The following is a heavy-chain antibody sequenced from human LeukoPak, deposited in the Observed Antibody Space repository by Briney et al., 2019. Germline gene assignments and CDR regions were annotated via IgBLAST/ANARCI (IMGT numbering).Heavy chain of an antibody. V-gene: IGHV4-31*02. CDR2: IYYSGST. CDR3: AREVVPAAIGY. J-gene: IGHJ4*02. D-gene: IGHD2-2*01. Sequence: SWIRQHPGKGLEWIGYIYYSGSTYYNPSLKSRITISVDTSKNQFSLKLSSVTAADTAVYYCAREVVPAAIGYWGQGTLVTVSS.